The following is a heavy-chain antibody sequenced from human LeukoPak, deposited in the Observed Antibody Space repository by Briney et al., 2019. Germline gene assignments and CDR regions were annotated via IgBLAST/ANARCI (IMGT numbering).Heavy chain of an antibody. V-gene: IGHV6-1*01. CDR2: TYYRSKWYN. Sequence: SQTLSLTCAISGDSVSSNSAAWNCIRQSPSRGLEWLGRTYYRSKWYNDYVVSVKSRITINPDTSKNQFSLQLNSVTPEDTAVYYCARGYDSSGHYWGNYYYGMDVWGQGTTVTVSS. D-gene: IGHD3-22*01. J-gene: IGHJ6*02. CDR3: ARGYDSSGHYWGNYYYGMDV. CDR1: GDSVSSNSAA.